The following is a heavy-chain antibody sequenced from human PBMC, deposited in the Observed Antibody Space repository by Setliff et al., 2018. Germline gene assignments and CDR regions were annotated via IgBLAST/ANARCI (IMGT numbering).Heavy chain of an antibody. CDR3: AIPSSGNFYFDY. CDR2: INAGNGNT. J-gene: IGHJ4*02. D-gene: IGHD1-26*01. V-gene: IGHV1-3*01. Sequence: ASVKVSCKASGYTFTNYAIHWVRQAPGQRLEWMGWINAGNGNTKYSQKFQGRVTITADQSTRTAYMELSSLRSEDTAVYYCAIPSSGNFYFDYWGQGTLVTVSS. CDR1: GYTFTNYA.